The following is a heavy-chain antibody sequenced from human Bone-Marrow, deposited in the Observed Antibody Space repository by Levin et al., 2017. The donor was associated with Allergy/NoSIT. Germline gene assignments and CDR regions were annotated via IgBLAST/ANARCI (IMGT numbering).Heavy chain of an antibody. V-gene: IGHV3-49*03. D-gene: IGHD5-18*01. CDR1: GFTFGDYA. Sequence: RTGGSLRLSCTASGFTFGDYALSWFRQAPGRALEWVSFIGSKPYGGTVQYAASVKGRFTISRDDSTNIAYLQMNSLKREDTAMYYCTRTGDTNGNYYMDDWGIGNTVTVSS. J-gene: IGHJ6*03. CDR3: TRTGDTNGNYYMDD. CDR2: IGSKPYGGTV.